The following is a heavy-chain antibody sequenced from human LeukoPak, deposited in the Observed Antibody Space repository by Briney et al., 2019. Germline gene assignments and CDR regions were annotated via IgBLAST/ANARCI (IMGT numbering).Heavy chain of an antibody. Sequence: GGSLRLSCAASGFTFNIYAMTWVRQAPGKGLEWVASISYDGRYKYYAGSVKGRFTISRDNSRTTLSLQMNSPTADDTAVYYCTKAPRDNGIDCWGQGTLVTVSS. V-gene: IGHV3-30*18. D-gene: IGHD1-26*01. CDR3: TKAPRDNGIDC. J-gene: IGHJ4*02. CDR2: ISYDGRYK. CDR1: GFTFNIYA.